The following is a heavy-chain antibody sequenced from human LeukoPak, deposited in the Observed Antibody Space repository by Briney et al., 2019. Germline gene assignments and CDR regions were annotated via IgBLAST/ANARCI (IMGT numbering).Heavy chain of an antibody. Sequence: PGGSLGLSCAASGFTFNNYAMNWVRQAPGKGLEWVSGISGSGGNTYYADSVKGRFTISRDNSKNTLYLQMNSLRAEDTAVYYCAKPTMLVVVIPYFDYWGQGTLVTVSS. CDR1: GFTFNNYA. J-gene: IGHJ4*02. D-gene: IGHD3-22*01. CDR2: ISGSGGNT. CDR3: AKPTMLVVVIPYFDY. V-gene: IGHV3-23*01.